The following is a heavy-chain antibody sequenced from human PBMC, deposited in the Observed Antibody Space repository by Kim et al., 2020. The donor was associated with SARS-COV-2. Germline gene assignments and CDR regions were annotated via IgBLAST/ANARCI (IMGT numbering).Heavy chain of an antibody. D-gene: IGHD6-13*01. CDR2: IDPSDSYT. Sequence: GESLKISCKGSGYSFTSYWISWVRQMPGKGLEWMGRIDPSDSYTNYSPSFQGHVTISADKSISTAYLQWSSLKASDTAMYYCARHGCRGSSCYLSDYYGMDVWGQGTTVTVSS. CDR1: GYSFTSYW. CDR3: ARHGCRGSSCYLSDYYGMDV. J-gene: IGHJ6*02. V-gene: IGHV5-10-1*01.